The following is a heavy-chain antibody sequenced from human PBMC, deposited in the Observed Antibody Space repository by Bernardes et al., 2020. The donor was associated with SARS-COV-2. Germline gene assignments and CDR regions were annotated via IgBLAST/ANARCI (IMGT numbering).Heavy chain of an antibody. CDR3: GLGPYFFYAMNV. J-gene: IGHJ6*02. D-gene: IGHD3-3*01. CDR1: GFAFNTYA. CDR2: INGNGNTT. V-gene: IGHV3-23*01. Sequence: GRSLRVSCAASGFAFNTYAMTWVRQGLGKGLEWVSAINGNGNTTYYGDSVKGRFTMSRDNSRNTVYLHMNSLRAEDTAVYYCGLGPYFFYAMNVWGQGTTVTVSS.